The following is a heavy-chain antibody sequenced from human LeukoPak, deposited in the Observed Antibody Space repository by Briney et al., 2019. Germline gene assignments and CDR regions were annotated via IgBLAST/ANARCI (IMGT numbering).Heavy chain of an antibody. J-gene: IGHJ4*02. Sequence: PGGSLRLSCATSGFSFSSNWMSWVRQAPGKGLEWVANMNQDGGSLHYIDSVKGRFTISRDNAKNSLFLQMNSLRAEDTGVYYCASLLSSATRWNYWGQGVLVTVSS. D-gene: IGHD3-16*01. CDR1: GFSFSSNW. CDR3: ASLLSSATRWNY. CDR2: MNQDGGSL. V-gene: IGHV3-7*01.